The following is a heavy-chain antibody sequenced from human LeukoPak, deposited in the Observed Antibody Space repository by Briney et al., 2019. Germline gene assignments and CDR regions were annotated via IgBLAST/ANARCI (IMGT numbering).Heavy chain of an antibody. D-gene: IGHD2-15*01. V-gene: IGHV1-46*01. Sequence: ASVKVSCKASGYTFTSYYVHWVRQAPGQGLEWMGIINPSGGSTSYAQKFQGRVTMTRDTSTSTVYMELSSLRSEDTAVYYCARADEVVVAATLPPTYYYGMDVWGQGTTVTVSS. J-gene: IGHJ6*02. CDR1: GYTFTSYY. CDR2: INPSGGST. CDR3: ARADEVVVAATLPPTYYYGMDV.